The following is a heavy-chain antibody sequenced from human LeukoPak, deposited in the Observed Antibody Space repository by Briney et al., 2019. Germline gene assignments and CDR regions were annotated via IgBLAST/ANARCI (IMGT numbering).Heavy chain of an antibody. CDR3: ARVTGGYDTKTYYFDY. Sequence: GGSLRLSCAASGFTFSSFWMTWVRQAPGRGLEWVANINQDGSEKYYVDSVKGRFTISRDNAKNSLYLQMNSLRAEDTAVYYCARVTGGYDTKTYYFDYWGQGTLVTVSS. CDR2: INQDGSEK. J-gene: IGHJ4*02. CDR1: GFTFSSFW. D-gene: IGHD5-12*01. V-gene: IGHV3-7*01.